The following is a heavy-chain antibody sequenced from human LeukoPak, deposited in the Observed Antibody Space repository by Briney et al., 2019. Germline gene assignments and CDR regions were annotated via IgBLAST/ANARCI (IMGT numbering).Heavy chain of an antibody. CDR3: AKDWYRSPIVVVPAASRY. D-gene: IGHD2-2*01. CDR2: ISGRGGST. Sequence: TGGSLRLSCAASGFTFRSYAMSGVRQAPGKGREWGSAISGRGGSTYYADSVKGRFTISRDNSKNTLYLQMNSLRAEDTAVYYCAKDWYRSPIVVVPAASRYWGQGTLVTVSS. CDR1: GFTFRSYA. J-gene: IGHJ4*02. V-gene: IGHV3-23*01.